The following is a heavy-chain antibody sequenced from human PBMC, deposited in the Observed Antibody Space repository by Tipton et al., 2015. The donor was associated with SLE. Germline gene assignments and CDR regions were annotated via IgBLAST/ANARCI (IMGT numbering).Heavy chain of an antibody. CDR3: ARQGLAATMVRGAPGSFDI. CDR2: IYYSGST. V-gene: IGHV4-39*01. CDR1: GGSISSSSYY. D-gene: IGHD3-10*01. Sequence: LRLSCTVSGGSISSSSYYWGWIRQPPGKGLEWIGSIYYSGSTYYNPSLKSRVTISVDTSKNQFSLKLSSVTAADTAVYYCARQGLAATMVRGAPGSFDIWGQGTMVNVSS. J-gene: IGHJ3*02.